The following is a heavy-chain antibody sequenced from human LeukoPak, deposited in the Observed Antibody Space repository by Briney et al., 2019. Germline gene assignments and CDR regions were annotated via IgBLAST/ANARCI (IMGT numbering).Heavy chain of an antibody. CDR2: IYYSGST. D-gene: IGHD6-13*01. Sequence: SETLSLTCTVSGGSISSGGYYWRWIRQHPGKGLEWIGYIYYSGSTYYNPSLKSRVTISVDTSKNQFSLKLSSVTAADTAVYYCARGSSSWYWSAFDIWGQGTMVTVSS. V-gene: IGHV4-31*03. CDR3: ARGSSSWYWSAFDI. J-gene: IGHJ3*02. CDR1: GGSISSGGYY.